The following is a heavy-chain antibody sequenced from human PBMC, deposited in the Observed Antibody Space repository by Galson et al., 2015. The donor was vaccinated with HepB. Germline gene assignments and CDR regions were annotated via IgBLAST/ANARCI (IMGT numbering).Heavy chain of an antibody. Sequence: QAGEELRKPGAPVKVSCKASGYTFTSYGVSWVRQAHGQGLEWMGRISAYNGNTNYAQKLQGRVTITTDPSTSTAYMELRSLRADDAAVYYCARGRLTGLWFGELLGNHGWFDPWGQGTLVTVSS. V-gene: IGHV1-18*04. J-gene: IGHJ5*02. CDR2: ISAYNGNT. D-gene: IGHD3-10*01. CDR1: GYTFTSYG. CDR3: ARGRLTGLWFGELLGNHGWFDP.